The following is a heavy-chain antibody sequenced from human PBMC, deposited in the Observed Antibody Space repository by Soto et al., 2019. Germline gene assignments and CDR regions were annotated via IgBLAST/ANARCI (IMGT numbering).Heavy chain of an antibody. CDR3: ARDRPQGIAVDY. V-gene: IGHV1-3*01. J-gene: IGHJ4*02. CDR2: INAGNGNT. D-gene: IGHD6-19*01. CDR1: GYTFTSYA. Sequence: VASVKVSCKASGYTFTSYAMHWVRQAPGQRLEWMGWINAGNGNTKYSQKFQGRVTITRDTSASTAYMELSSLRSEDTAVYYCARDRPQGIAVDYWGQGTLVTVSS.